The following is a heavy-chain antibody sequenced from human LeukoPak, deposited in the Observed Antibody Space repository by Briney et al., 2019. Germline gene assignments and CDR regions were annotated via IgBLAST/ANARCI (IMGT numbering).Heavy chain of an antibody. V-gene: IGHV1-69*06. CDR3: ARGPRYPQPYYFDY. D-gene: IGHD1-14*01. Sequence: GASVKVSCKASGGTFSSYAISWVRQAPGQGLEWMGGIIPIFGTTNYARKFRGRVTLTADKSTRTAYMELSSLRSEDTAVYYCARGPRYPQPYYFDYWGQGTLVTVSS. CDR1: GGTFSSYA. J-gene: IGHJ4*02. CDR2: IIPIFGTT.